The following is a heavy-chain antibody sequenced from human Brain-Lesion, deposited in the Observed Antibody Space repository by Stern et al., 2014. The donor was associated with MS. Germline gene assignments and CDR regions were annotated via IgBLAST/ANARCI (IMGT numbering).Heavy chain of an antibody. CDR1: GFTFSNYW. CDR2: VNNDGRRT. V-gene: IGHV3-74*02. Sequence: VLLVQSGGGLVQPGGSLRLSCAASGFTFSNYWMHWVRQAPGKGLVWVSRVNNDGRRTSYADSVKGRFTMSRDNAKNTLYLQMNSLRVEDTAIYYCARGERWFDSWGQGTLVTVSS. D-gene: IGHD3-10*01. J-gene: IGHJ5*01. CDR3: ARGERWFDS.